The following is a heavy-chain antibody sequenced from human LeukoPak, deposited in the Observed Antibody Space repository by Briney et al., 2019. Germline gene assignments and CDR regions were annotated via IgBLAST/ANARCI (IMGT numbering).Heavy chain of an antibody. Sequence: GGSLRLSCAVSGFSVNVNYMSWVRQAPGRGLQWVSVTFPDGRTYYADSVKGRFTISRDLARNTLLLQMHSLRADDTAVHYCARTNPVYGDYDYWGQGTLVTVSS. CDR3: ARTNPVYGDYDY. CDR1: GFSVNVNY. V-gene: IGHV3-53*01. CDR2: TFPDGRT. J-gene: IGHJ4*02. D-gene: IGHD4-17*01.